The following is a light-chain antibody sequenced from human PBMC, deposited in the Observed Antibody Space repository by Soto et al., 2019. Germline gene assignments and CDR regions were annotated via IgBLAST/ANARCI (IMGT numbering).Light chain of an antibody. CDR2: DAS. V-gene: IGKV1-5*01. Sequence: DIQMTQSPFTLSASVGDRVTITCRASQSLTRWLAWYQQKPGQAPKLLIYDASSLESGVPSRFSGSGFGTEFTLTISSLQPDDFASYYCQQYKDYSPTFGQGTKLEIK. CDR3: QQYKDYSPT. J-gene: IGKJ2*01. CDR1: QSLTRW.